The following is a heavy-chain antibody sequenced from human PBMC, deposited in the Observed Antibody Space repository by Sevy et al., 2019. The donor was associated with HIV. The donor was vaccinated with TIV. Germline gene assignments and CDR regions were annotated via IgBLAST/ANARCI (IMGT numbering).Heavy chain of an antibody. J-gene: IGHJ4*02. CDR1: GLIFSDYY. CDR3: ARLRVIASAPYYFDN. CDR2: IGSRNTYT. D-gene: IGHD2-21*01. Sequence: EGSLRLSCAASGLIFSDYYMGWVRQAPGKALEWVADIGSRNTYTNYADSVKGRFTIARDNAKKSLYLQMNILRAEDTAVYYCARLRVIASAPYYFDNWGQGTLVTVSS. V-gene: IGHV3-11*06.